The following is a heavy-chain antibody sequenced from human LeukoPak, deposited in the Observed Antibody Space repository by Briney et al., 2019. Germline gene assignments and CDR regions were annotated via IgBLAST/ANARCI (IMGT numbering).Heavy chain of an antibody. V-gene: IGHV3-21*01. Sequence: GRSLTLSCAASGFTFSSYTMNWVRQAPGKGLEWVSSISRSSTYIYYADSVKGRFTISRDNAQNSLYLQMNSLRAEDTAVYYCARDLKVTGTDGAYHYYGMDVWGHGTTVAVSS. CDR2: ISRSSTYI. D-gene: IGHD2-21*02. J-gene: IGHJ6*02. CDR1: GFTFSSYT. CDR3: ARDLKVTGTDGAYHYYGMDV.